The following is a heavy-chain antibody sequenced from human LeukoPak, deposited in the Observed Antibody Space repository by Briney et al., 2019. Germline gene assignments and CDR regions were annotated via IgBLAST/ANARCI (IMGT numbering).Heavy chain of an antibody. Sequence: PGGSLRLSCAASGCTFDNYAMHWVRQAPGKGLEWVSGISWNSGSIGYADSVKGRFTISRDNAKNSLYLQMNSLRAEDTALYYCAKALDLTVAGFDYWGQGTRVTVSS. D-gene: IGHD6-19*01. CDR3: AKALDLTVAGFDY. V-gene: IGHV3-9*01. J-gene: IGHJ4*02. CDR2: ISWNSGSI. CDR1: GCTFDNYA.